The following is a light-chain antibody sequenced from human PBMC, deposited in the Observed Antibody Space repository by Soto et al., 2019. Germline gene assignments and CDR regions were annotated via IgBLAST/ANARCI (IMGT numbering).Light chain of an antibody. V-gene: IGKV3-20*01. CDR1: QTVNSR. J-gene: IGKJ1*01. CDR2: GAS. CDR3: QQYDSSPKT. Sequence: EIVLTQSPGTLSLSPGERATLSCRASQTVNSRLAWYQHKPGQAPRLLIYGASSRATGIPDRFSGSGSGTDFTLTISRLEPEDFAVYYCQQYDSSPKTFGQGTKVDIK.